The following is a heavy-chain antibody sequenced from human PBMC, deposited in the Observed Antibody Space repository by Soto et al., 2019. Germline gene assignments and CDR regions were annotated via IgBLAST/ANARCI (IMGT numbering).Heavy chain of an antibody. CDR1: GYTFTNYY. V-gene: IGHV1-46*01. CDR3: ARAYTTSCPGP. J-gene: IGHJ5*02. CDR2: INPTGGST. Sequence: ASVKVSCKASGYTFTNYYMHWVRQAPGQGLEWMGMINPTGGSTTYAQKFQGRVSVTRDTSTDTVYMELSGLRSEDTAVYYCARAYTTSCPGPWGQGTLVTVSS. D-gene: IGHD6-6*01.